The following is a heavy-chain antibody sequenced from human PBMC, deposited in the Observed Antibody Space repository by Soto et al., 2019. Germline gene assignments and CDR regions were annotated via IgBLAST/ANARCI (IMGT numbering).Heavy chain of an antibody. J-gene: IGHJ6*02. CDR1: GVTFSSYS. CDR3: AKVSFTDMDV. Sequence: PVVSLRLSCAAAGVTFSSYSMTWVRQAPGEGLEWVSYISAASSTRSYADSVKGRFTISRDNAKNSLYLQMNSLRDDDTAVYYCAKVSFTDMDVRGHGTTVTVS. CDR2: ISAASSTR. V-gene: IGHV3-48*02.